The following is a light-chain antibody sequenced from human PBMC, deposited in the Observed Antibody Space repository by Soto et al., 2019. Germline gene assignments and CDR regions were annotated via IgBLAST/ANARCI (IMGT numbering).Light chain of an antibody. J-gene: IGKJ1*01. CDR1: QGIDSY. CDR2: DAL. V-gene: IGKV1-9*01. CDR3: QQYKSYWT. Sequence: DIQLTHSPSFLSASVGYRVTITCRASQGIDSYLAWYQQKPGKAPRLLIYDALTLQSGVPSRFSGSGSGTEFTLTINSLQPDDFATYYCQQYKSYWTFGQGTKVDI.